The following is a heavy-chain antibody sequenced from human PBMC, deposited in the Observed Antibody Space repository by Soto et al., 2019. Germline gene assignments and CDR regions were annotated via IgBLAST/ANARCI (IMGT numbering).Heavy chain of an antibody. D-gene: IGHD2-8*01. CDR3: ASVRRNGGEGYFDS. CDR1: GYNFRTLW. V-gene: IGHV5-51*01. Sequence: GESLKIHCSSLGYNFRTLWIGWLRQLPGKGPEWMGLIYPDDSETKYSPSFEGQVTVSSYSYISTTYLQWRSKHASDTAIYDYASVRRNGGEGYFDSWGQGTLVTVSS. CDR2: IYPDDSET. J-gene: IGHJ4*02.